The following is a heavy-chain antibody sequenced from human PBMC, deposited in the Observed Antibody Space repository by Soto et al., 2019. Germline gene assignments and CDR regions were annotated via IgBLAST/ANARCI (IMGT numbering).Heavy chain of an antibody. J-gene: IGHJ5*02. D-gene: IGHD6-19*01. CDR2: ITGSGGST. CDR3: AKDRDDRSGWYSWFDP. Sequence: EVQLLDSGGGLAQPGGSLRLSCAASGFTFSSYAMSWVRQTPGRGLEWVSSITGSGGSTYYADSVEGRFTISRDNSKNMLYLQMNAQRAEDTAVYYCAKDRDDRSGWYSWFDPWGQGTLVTVSS. V-gene: IGHV3-23*01. CDR1: GFTFSSYA.